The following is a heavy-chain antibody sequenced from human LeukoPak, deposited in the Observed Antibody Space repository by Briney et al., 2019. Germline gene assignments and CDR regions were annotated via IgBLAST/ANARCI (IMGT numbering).Heavy chain of an antibody. Sequence: PGGSLRLSCTISGYFFPNAWLNWVRQAPGKGLEWVGRIKSNQDGGITDYAAPVKGRFTISRDDSENTMYLQVNNLKTEDTAVYYCTTGRKWCTYNWGQGTLVTVSS. CDR1: GYFFPNAW. CDR2: IKSNQDGGIT. D-gene: IGHD2-8*02. CDR3: TTGRKWCTYN. V-gene: IGHV3-15*01. J-gene: IGHJ4*02.